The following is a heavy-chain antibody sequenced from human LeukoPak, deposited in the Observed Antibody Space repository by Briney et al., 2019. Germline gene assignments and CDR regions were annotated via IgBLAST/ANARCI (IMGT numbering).Heavy chain of an antibody. CDR1: GGSFSGYY. Sequence: PSETLSLTCAAYGGSFSGYYWSWIRQPPGKGLEWIGEINHSGSTNYNPSLKSRVTISVDTSKNQFSLRLSSVTAADTAVYYCARHASGSYAPADYWGQGTLVTVSS. V-gene: IGHV4-34*01. D-gene: IGHD1-26*01. CDR2: INHSGST. CDR3: ARHASGSYAPADY. J-gene: IGHJ4*02.